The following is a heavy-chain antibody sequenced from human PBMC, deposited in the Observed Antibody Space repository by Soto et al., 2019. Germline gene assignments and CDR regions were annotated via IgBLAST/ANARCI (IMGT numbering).Heavy chain of an antibody. CDR3: ARPVTTGVFFDY. V-gene: IGHV3-33*01. CDR1: GFTFSNYG. J-gene: IGHJ4*02. Sequence: PGGSLRLSCAASGFTFSNYGMHWVRQAPGKGLEWMALIWYDGSNKYYADSVKGRFTVSRDNSKNTLYLQMSSLRAEDTAVYNCARPVTTGVFFDYWGQATLVTVSS. CDR2: IWYDGSNK. D-gene: IGHD4-17*01.